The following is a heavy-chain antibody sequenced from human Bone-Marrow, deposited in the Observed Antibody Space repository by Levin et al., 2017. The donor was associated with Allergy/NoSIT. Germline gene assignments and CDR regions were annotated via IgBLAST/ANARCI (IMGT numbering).Heavy chain of an antibody. CDR1: GFTFDDYA. CDR3: AKGGEVWIGDWFDP. V-gene: IGHV3-9*01. D-gene: IGHD5-12*01. CDR2: ISWNSGSI. Sequence: SLKISCAASGFTFDDYAMHWVRQAPGKGLEWVSGISWNSGSIGYADSVKGRFTISRDNAKNSLYLQMNSLRAEDTALYYCAKGGEVWIGDWFDPWGQGTLVTVSS. J-gene: IGHJ5*02.